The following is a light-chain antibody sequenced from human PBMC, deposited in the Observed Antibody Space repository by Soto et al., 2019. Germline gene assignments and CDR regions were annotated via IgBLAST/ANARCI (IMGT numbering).Light chain of an antibody. CDR1: QSVSSSY. V-gene: IGKV3-20*01. J-gene: IGKJ1*01. Sequence: EIVLTQSPGTLSLSPGERATLSCRASQSVSSSYLAWYQQKPGQAPRLLIYGASSRATGIPDRFSGSGSGTDFTLTISRLEPEDFALYYCQQYGSSPLFGQGTKVDIK. CDR3: QQYGSSPL. CDR2: GAS.